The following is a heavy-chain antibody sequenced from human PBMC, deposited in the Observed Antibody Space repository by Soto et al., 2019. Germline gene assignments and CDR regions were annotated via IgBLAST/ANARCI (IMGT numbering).Heavy chain of an antibody. CDR1: GGTFSSYA. V-gene: IGHV1-69*13. CDR3: AREAADYYYDSSGYYGYFDY. J-gene: IGHJ4*02. D-gene: IGHD3-22*01. CDR2: IIPIFGTA. Sequence: SVKVSCKASGGTFSSYAISWVRQAPGQGLEWVGGIIPIFGTANYAQKFQGRVTITADESTSTAYMELSSLRSEDTAVYYCAREAADYYYDSSGYYGYFDYWGQGTLVTVSS.